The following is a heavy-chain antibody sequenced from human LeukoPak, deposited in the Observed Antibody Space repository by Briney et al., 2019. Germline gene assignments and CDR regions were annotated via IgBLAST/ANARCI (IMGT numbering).Heavy chain of an antibody. V-gene: IGHV4-39*01. J-gene: IGHJ3*02. CDR1: GGSISSSSYY. CDR2: IYYSGST. Sequence: PSETLSLTCTVSGGSISSSSYYWGWIRQPPGKGLEWIGSIYYSGSTYYNPSLKSRVTISVDTSKNQFSLKLSSVTAADTAVYYCARHRSNWGPVGAFDIWGQGTMVTVSS. CDR3: ARHRSNWGPVGAFDI. D-gene: IGHD7-27*01.